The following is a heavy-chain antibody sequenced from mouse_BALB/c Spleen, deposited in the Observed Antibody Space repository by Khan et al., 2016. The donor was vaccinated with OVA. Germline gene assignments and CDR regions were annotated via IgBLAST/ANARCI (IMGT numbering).Heavy chain of an antibody. CDR2: IIPSTDYT. CDR3: AKEGAYYRSDGWFAY. J-gene: IGHJ3*01. CDR1: GYTFTTYT. D-gene: IGHD2-14*01. Sequence: VELVESGAELARPGASVKMSCKASGYTFTTYTIHWVKQRPGQGLEWIGYIIPSTDYTTYNQKFKDKATLTAEKSSSTAYMQLSSLTSDDSAVYYCAKEGAYYRSDGWFAYWGQGTLVTVSA. V-gene: IGHV1-4*01.